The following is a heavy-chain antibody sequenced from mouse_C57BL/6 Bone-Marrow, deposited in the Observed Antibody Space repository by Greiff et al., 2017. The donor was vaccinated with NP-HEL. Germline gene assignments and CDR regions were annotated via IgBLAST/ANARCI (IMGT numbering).Heavy chain of an antibody. CDR1: GYTFTSYG. Sequence: QVQLKQSGAELARPGASVKLSCKASGYTFTSYGISWVKQRTGQGLEWIGEIYPRSGNTYYNEKFKGKATLTADKSSSTAYMELRSLTSEDSAVYFCARWEDYFDYWGQGTTLTVSS. J-gene: IGHJ2*01. D-gene: IGHD4-1*01. V-gene: IGHV1-81*01. CDR2: IYPRSGNT. CDR3: ARWEDYFDY.